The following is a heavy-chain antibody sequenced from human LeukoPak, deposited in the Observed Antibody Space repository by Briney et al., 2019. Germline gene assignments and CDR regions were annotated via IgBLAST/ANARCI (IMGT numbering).Heavy chain of an antibody. V-gene: IGHV3-23*01. CDR2: ISGSGGNT. D-gene: IGHD6-13*01. CDR3: AKVTGYSSSWDPFDY. Sequence: GGSLRLSCAASGFTFSSYAMSWVRQAPGKGLEWVSAISGSGGNTYYADSVKGRFTISRDNSKNTLYLQMNSLRAEDTAVYYCAKVTGYSSSWDPFDYWGQGTLVTVSS. J-gene: IGHJ4*02. CDR1: GFTFSSYA.